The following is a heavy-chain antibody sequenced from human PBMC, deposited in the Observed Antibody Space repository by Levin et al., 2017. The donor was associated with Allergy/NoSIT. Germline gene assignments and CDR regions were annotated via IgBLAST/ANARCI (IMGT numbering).Heavy chain of an antibody. V-gene: IGHV3-7*04. D-gene: IGHD6-6*01. CDR3: ARDLGSSSWWGWFDP. CDR2: IKEDGSGE. CDR1: GFTFSRSG. J-gene: IGHJ5*02. Sequence: PGGSLRLSCAASGFTFSRSGMSWVRQAPGEGLEWVANIKEDGSGENYVGSVKGRFTISRDNTKGSLFLEMNSLRAEDTAVYYCARDLGSSSWWGWFDPWGQGTRVTVSS.